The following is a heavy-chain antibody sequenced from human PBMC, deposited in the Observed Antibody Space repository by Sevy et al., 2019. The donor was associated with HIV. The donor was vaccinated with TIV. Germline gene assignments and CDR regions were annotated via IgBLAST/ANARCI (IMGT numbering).Heavy chain of an antibody. CDR3: ARAGVYDFWNGYYYYGMDV. Sequence: GGSLRLSCAASGFTFSSYGMHWVRQAPGKGLEWVAVIWYDGSNKYYADSVKGRFTISRDNSKNTLYLQMNGLRAEDTAVYYCARAGVYDFWNGYYYYGMDVLGQGTTVTGSS. CDR2: IWYDGSNK. D-gene: IGHD3-3*01. CDR1: GFTFSSYG. V-gene: IGHV3-33*01. J-gene: IGHJ6*02.